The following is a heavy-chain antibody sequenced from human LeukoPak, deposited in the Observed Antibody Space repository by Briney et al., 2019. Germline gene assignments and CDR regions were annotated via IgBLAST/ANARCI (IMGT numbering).Heavy chain of an antibody. V-gene: IGHV3-11*04. CDR3: ARDHPSRLLWFGDDYYYMDV. CDR1: GFTFSDYY. Sequence: PGGSLRLSCAASGFTFSDYYMSWIRQAPGKGLEWVSYISSSGSTIYYADSVKGRFTISRDNAKNSLYLQMNSLRAEDTAVCYCARDHPSRLLWFGDDYYYMDVWGKGTTVTVSS. CDR2: ISSSGSTI. J-gene: IGHJ6*03. D-gene: IGHD3-10*01.